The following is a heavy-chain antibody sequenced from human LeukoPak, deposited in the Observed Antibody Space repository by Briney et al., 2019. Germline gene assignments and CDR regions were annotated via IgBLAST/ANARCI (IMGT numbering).Heavy chain of an antibody. J-gene: IGHJ4*02. V-gene: IGHV4-59*01. CDR2: IYYTGST. CDR1: GGSISNYY. D-gene: IGHD6-13*01. CDR3: ARNLIPEQLVLNF. Sequence: SETLSLTSTVSGGSISNYYWNWIRQPPGKGLEWIGYIYYTGSTNYNPSLKSRVTMSVDTSKNQFSLNLKSVTPEDTAVYYCARNLIPEQLVLNFWGQGTLVTVSS.